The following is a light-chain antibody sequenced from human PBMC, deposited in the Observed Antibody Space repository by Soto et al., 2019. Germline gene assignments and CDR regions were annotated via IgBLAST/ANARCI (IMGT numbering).Light chain of an antibody. J-gene: IGKJ4*01. CDR1: QTISSW. CDR3: QNYNSYNT. V-gene: IGKV1-5*03. Sequence: DIQMTQSPSTLSGSVGDRVTITCRASQTISSWLAWYQQKPGKAPKLLIYKASTLKSGVPSRFSGSGSGTEFTLTISSLTPDDFATYYCQNYNSYNTFGGGNKV. CDR2: KAS.